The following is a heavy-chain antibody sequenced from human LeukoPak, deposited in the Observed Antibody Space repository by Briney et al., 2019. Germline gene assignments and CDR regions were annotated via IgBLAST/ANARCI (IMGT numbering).Heavy chain of an antibody. CDR1: GFTFSSYA. CDR3: AKKNEYSSGWYEDY. Sequence: GGSLRLSCAASGFTFSSYAMSWVRQAPGKGLEWVSAISGSGGSTYYADSVKGRFTISRDNSKNTLYLQMNSLRAEDTAVYYCAKKNEYSSGWYEDYWGQGTLVTVSS. CDR2: ISGSGGST. V-gene: IGHV3-23*01. J-gene: IGHJ4*02. D-gene: IGHD6-19*01.